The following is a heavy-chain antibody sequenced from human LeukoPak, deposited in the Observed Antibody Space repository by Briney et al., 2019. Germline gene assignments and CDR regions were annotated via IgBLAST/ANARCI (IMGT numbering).Heavy chain of an antibody. Sequence: SETLSLTCTVSGGSISSSSYYWGWIRQPPGKGLEWIGSIYYSGSTYYNPSLKSRVTISVDTSKNQFSLKLSSVTAADTAVYYCAREGDSSSWYWYWGQGIRVTVSS. V-gene: IGHV4-39*07. J-gene: IGHJ4*02. D-gene: IGHD6-13*01. CDR1: GGSISSSSYY. CDR3: AREGDSSSWYWY. CDR2: IYYSGST.